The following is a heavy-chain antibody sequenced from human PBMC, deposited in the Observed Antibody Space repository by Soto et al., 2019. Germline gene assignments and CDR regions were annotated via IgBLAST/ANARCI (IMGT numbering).Heavy chain of an antibody. V-gene: IGHV4-34*01. J-gene: IGHJ6*02. CDR2: INHSGST. Sequence: SETLSLTCAVYGGSFSGYYWSWIRQPPGKGLEWIGEINHSGSTNYNPSLKSRVTISVDTSKNQFSLKLSSVTAADTAVYYCARDRSFDWPPSHNYGMDVWGQGTTVTVS. CDR1: GGSFSGYY. D-gene: IGHD3-9*01. CDR3: ARDRSFDWPPSHNYGMDV.